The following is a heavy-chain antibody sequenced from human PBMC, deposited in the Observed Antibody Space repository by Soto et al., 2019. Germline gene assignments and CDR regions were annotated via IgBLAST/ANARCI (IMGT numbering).Heavy chain of an antibody. V-gene: IGHV4-59*01. CDR3: ARGLGYYYDSGGSRDPLQY. CDR1: GVSTSAFY. J-gene: IGHJ1*01. Sequence: QVQLQESGPGLVKPSETLSLTCSVSGVSTSAFYWSWIRQPPGKGLEWIGYIYYNGGASYNPSLKSRGTISVDTSKKPLSLRLSSVTAADTAVYYCARGLGYYYDSGGSRDPLQYRGQGTLVTVSS. D-gene: IGHD3-22*01. CDR2: IYYNGGA.